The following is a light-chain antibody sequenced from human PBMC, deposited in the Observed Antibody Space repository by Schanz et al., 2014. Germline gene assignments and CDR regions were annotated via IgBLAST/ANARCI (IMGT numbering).Light chain of an antibody. J-gene: IGKJ2*01. CDR3: QQYGSSPPYT. CDR2: GAS. CDR1: QSVSLSY. V-gene: IGKV3-20*01. Sequence: EIVMTQSPATLSVSPGERATLSCRASQSVSLSYLAWYQQKCGQAPRLLIYGASTRATGIPARFSGSGSGTEFTLTISRLEPEDFAVYYCQQYGSSPPYTFGQGTKLAIK.